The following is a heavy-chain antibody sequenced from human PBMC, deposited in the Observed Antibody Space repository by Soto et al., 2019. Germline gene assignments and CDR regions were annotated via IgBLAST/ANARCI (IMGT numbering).Heavy chain of an antibody. V-gene: IGHV4-59*01. CDR2: IYYSGST. CDR1: GGSISSYY. Sequence: SETLSLTCTVSGGSISSYYWSWIRQPPGKGLEWIGYIYYSGSTNYNPSLKSRVTISVDTSKNQFSLKLSSVTAADTAVYYCARGILNWNDDSKYYFDYWGQGTLVTVSS. J-gene: IGHJ4*02. D-gene: IGHD1-1*01. CDR3: ARGILNWNDDSKYYFDY.